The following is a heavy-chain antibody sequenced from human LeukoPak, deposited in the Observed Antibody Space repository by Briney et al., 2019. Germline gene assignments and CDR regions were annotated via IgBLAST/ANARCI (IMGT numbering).Heavy chain of an antibody. V-gene: IGHV3-7*02. CDR1: GFTFSSYG. J-gene: IGHJ4*02. CDR2: INPDGGEE. Sequence: PGGSLRLSCAASGFTFSSYGMNWVRQAPGKGLEWVANINPDGGEERYVDSVKGRFVISRDNAKNSLYLQMNSLRAEDTAVYYCAIWGADQNYWGQGTLVTVSS. D-gene: IGHD3-16*01. CDR3: AIWGADQNY.